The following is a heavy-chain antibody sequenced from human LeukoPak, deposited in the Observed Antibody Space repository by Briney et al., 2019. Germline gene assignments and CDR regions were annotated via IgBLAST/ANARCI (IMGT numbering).Heavy chain of an antibody. Sequence: GGSLRLSCAASGFTFSSYDMHWVRQATGKGLEWVSVIGTSGDTYYAGSVKGRFTISRENAKNSLYLQMNSLTAGDTAVYFCSRVGSSGWPNYFDSWGQGTLVSVSS. CDR1: GFTFSSYD. D-gene: IGHD6-19*01. V-gene: IGHV3-13*04. J-gene: IGHJ4*02. CDR2: IGTSGDT. CDR3: SRVGSSGWPNYFDS.